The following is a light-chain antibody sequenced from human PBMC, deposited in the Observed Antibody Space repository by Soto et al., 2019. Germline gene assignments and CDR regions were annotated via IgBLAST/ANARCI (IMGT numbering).Light chain of an antibody. Sequence: QMSQSAFTVSASVGDRVTITCRASQNINKRLAWHQQKPGKAPKVLIYDASNLKSGVPARFSGSGSGTDFTLTISSLEPEDFAVYYCQQRGDWPPIPFGQGTRLEIK. CDR1: QNINKR. V-gene: IGKV1-5*01. J-gene: IGKJ5*01. CDR3: QQRGDWPPIP. CDR2: DAS.